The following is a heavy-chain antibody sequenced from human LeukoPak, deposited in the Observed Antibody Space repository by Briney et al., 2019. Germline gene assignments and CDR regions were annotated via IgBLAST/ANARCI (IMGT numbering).Heavy chain of an antibody. CDR1: GFSLSTTGMC. CDR2: IAWDDDK. Sequence: SGPTLVNPTQTLTLTCTFSGFSLSTTGMCVSWIRQPPGKALEWLARIAWDDDKYYSTSLKARLTISKDTSKNQVVPTMTNMDPVDTPTYYCARIRRGIAVAGSTQDAFDIWGQGTMVTVSS. D-gene: IGHD6-19*01. V-gene: IGHV2-70*11. CDR3: ARIRRGIAVAGSTQDAFDI. J-gene: IGHJ3*02.